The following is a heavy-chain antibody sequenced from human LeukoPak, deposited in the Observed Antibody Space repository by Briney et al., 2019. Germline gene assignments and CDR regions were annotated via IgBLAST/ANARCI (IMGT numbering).Heavy chain of an antibody. D-gene: IGHD5-18*01. Sequence: GGSLRLSCAASGFTFSSYAMSWVRQAPGKGLEYVSAISSNGGSTYYANSVKGRFTTSRDNSKNTLYLQMGSLRAEDMAVYYCARVMGTAMVPDYWGQGTLATVSS. CDR1: GFTFSSYA. V-gene: IGHV3-64*01. CDR2: ISSNGGST. CDR3: ARVMGTAMVPDY. J-gene: IGHJ4*02.